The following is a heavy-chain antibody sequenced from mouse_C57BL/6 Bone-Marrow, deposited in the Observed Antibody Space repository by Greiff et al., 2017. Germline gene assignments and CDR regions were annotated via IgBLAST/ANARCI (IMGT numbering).Heavy chain of an antibody. V-gene: IGHV1-62-3*01. Sequence: VQLQQPGAELVKPGASVKLSCKASGYNFNGYYMHWVKQRPGQGLEWIGRIDPDGGGTEYDPKFKSKATLTVDKSSNTAYLQLSSLTSEDSAVYYCTRGGDFDGCWYFDVWGTGTTVTVSS. CDR1: GYNFNGYY. D-gene: IGHD2-3*01. J-gene: IGHJ1*03. CDR3: TRGGDFDGCWYFDV. CDR2: IDPDGGGT.